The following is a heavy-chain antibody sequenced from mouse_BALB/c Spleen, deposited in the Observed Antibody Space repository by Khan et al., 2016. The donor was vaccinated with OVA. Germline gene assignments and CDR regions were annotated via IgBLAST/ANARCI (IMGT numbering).Heavy chain of an antibody. Sequence: QVQLQQPGAELVKPGTSVKISCKASGYTFTSYYMYWVKQRPGQGLEWIGGINPNNGDSNFNEKFKSKATLTVDKSSSTAYMQLGILTSEDSAVYYCARSGYGNPFAYWGQGTLLTISA. CDR2: INPNNGDS. D-gene: IGHD2-1*01. CDR1: GYTFTSYY. J-gene: IGHJ3*01. CDR3: ARSGYGNPFAY. V-gene: IGHV1S81*02.